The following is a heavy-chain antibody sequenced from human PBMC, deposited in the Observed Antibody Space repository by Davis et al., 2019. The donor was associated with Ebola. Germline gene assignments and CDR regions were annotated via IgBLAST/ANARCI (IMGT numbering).Heavy chain of an antibody. J-gene: IGHJ6*02. CDR1: RYTFTNQA. CDR2: INGGKGNR. V-gene: IGHV1-3*01. CDR3: AREGGLVRGVVITWKYGMDV. D-gene: IGHD3-10*01. Sequence: APSVTVSRMASRYTFTNQAIHWVRHLTGHSPERTGWINGGKGNRKYSQRIQDRVTITRDTSASTVYMELSSLRSEDTAVYYCAREGGLVRGVVITWKYGMDVWGQGTRVTVSS.